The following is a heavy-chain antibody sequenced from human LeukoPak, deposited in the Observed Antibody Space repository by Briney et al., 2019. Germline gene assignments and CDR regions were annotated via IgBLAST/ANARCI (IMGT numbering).Heavy chain of an antibody. D-gene: IGHD1-26*01. CDR2: IIPILGIA. CDR3: ARIVGATDAFDI. V-gene: IGHV1-69*04. Sequence: SVKVSCKASGGTFSSYAISWVRQAPGQGLEWMGRIIPILGIANYARKFQGRVTITADKSTSTAYMELSSLRSEDTAVYYCARIVGATDAFDIWGQGTMVTVSS. J-gene: IGHJ3*02. CDR1: GGTFSSYA.